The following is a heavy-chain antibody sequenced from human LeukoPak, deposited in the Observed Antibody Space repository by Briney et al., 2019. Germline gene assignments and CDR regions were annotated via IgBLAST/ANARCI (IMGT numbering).Heavy chain of an antibody. V-gene: IGHV4-4*02. CDR3: ARYYDILTGYYSFDF. D-gene: IGHD3-9*01. CDR2: IYHSGST. CDR1: GGSISSSNW. Sequence: PSGTLSLTCAVSGGSISSSNWWSWVRQPPGKGLEWIGEIYHSGSTNYNPSLKSRVTISEDTSKNQFSLKLSSVTAADTAVYYCARYYDILTGYYSFDFWGQGTLVTVSS. J-gene: IGHJ4*02.